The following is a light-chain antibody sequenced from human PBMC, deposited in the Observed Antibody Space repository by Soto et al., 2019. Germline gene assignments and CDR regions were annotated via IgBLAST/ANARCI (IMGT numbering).Light chain of an antibody. V-gene: IGKV3-20*01. CDR3: QQYGNSPLT. Sequence: EFVLTQSPGTLSLSPGERATLSCRASQTVRNNYLAWYQHKPGQTPRLLIYDTSTRATGVPTRFSGSGSGTDFTLTISRLEPEDFALYYCQQYGNSPLTFGGGTKVDIK. CDR1: QTVRNNY. CDR2: DTS. J-gene: IGKJ4*01.